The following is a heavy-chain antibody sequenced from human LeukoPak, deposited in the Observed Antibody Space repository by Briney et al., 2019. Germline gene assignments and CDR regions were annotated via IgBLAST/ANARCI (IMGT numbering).Heavy chain of an antibody. CDR1: GFTFSSYS. CDR3: ARDLYDMAQDY. J-gene: IGHJ4*02. V-gene: IGHV3-48*04. Sequence: GGSLRLSCAASGFTFSSYSMNWVRQAPGKGLEWVSYISSSSTIYYADSVKGRFTISRDNANNSLYLQMNSLRAEDTAVYYCARDLYDMAQDYWGQGTLVTVSS. D-gene: IGHD3-16*01. CDR2: ISSSSTI.